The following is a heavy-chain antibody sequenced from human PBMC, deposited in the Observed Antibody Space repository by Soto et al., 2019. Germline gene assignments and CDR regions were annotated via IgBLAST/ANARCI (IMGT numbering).Heavy chain of an antibody. J-gene: IGHJ6*02. CDR2: IYYSGST. CDR1: GGSISRGGYY. V-gene: IGHV4-30-4*08. Sequence: PSETLSLTCTVSGGSISRGGYYWSWIRQHPGKGLEWIGYIYYSGSTYYNPSLKSRVTISVDTSKNQFSLKLSSVTAADTAVYYCARDLWFGELLPFNYYYGMDGWGQGTTVTVSS. CDR3: ARDLWFGELLPFNYYYGMDG. D-gene: IGHD3-10*01.